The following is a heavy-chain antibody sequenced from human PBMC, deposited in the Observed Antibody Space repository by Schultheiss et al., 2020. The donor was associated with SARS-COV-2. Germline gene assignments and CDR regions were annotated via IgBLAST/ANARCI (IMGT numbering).Heavy chain of an antibody. V-gene: IGHV3-30*18. CDR2: ISYDGNNK. CDR3: AKERWLVPYY. D-gene: IGHD6-19*01. CDR1: GGSISSSS. J-gene: IGHJ4*02. Sequence: GGSLRLSCTVSGGSISSSSYYWGWIRQPPGKGLEWVAAISYDGNNKYYADSVEGRFTISRDNSKNTLYLQMNSLRAEDTAVYYCAKERWLVPYYWGQGTLVTVSS.